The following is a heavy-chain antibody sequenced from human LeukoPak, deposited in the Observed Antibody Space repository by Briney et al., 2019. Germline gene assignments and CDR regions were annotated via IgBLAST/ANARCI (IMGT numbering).Heavy chain of an antibody. CDR2: FDPEDGET. V-gene: IGHV1-24*01. D-gene: IGHD2-2*01. CDR3: ATLVGYCSSTSCHQPFDY. Sequence: ASVKVSCKVSGYTLTELSMHWVRQAPGKGLEWMGGFDPEDGETIYAQKFQGRVTMTEDTSTDTAYMELSSLRSEDTAVCYCATLVGYCSSTSCHQPFDYWSQGTLVTVSS. CDR1: GYTLTELS. J-gene: IGHJ4*02.